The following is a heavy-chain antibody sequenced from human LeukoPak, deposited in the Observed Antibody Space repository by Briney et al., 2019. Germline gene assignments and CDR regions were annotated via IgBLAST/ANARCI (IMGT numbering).Heavy chain of an antibody. CDR2: ISSSSSTI. J-gene: IGHJ4*02. Sequence: GGSLRLSCAASGFTFSSYSMNWVRQAPGKGLEWVSYISSSSSTIYYADSVKGRFTISRDNAKNSLYLQMNSLRAEDTAVYYCARDHAYYYDSSGFKDYWGQGTLVTVSS. V-gene: IGHV3-48*04. CDR1: GFTFSSYS. CDR3: ARDHAYYYDSSGFKDY. D-gene: IGHD3-22*01.